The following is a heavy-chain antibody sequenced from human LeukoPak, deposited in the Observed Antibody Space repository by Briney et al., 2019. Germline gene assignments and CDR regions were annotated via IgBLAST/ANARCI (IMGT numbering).Heavy chain of an antibody. Sequence: SETLSLTCAVSGGSISSSNWWSWVRQPPGKGLEWIGEIYHSGSTNYNPSLKSRVTISVDKSKNQFSLKLSSVTAADTAVYYCARGRTMVRGIDAFDIWGQGTMVTVSS. CDR2: IYHSGST. D-gene: IGHD3-10*01. V-gene: IGHV4-4*02. CDR1: GGSISSSNW. J-gene: IGHJ3*02. CDR3: ARGRTMVRGIDAFDI.